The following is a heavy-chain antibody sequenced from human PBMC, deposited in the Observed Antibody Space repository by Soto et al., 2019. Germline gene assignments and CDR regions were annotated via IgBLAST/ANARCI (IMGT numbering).Heavy chain of an antibody. Sequence: SETLSLTCTVSGGSISSGDYYWSWIRQPPGKGLEWIGYIYYSGSTYYNPSLKSRVTISVDTSKNQFSLKLSSVTAADTAVYYCAREHVGFYDSSGYRANNNWFDPWGQGTLVTVSS. CDR3: AREHVGFYDSSGYRANNNWFDP. CDR1: GGSISSGDYY. J-gene: IGHJ5*02. V-gene: IGHV4-30-4*01. D-gene: IGHD3-22*01. CDR2: IYYSGST.